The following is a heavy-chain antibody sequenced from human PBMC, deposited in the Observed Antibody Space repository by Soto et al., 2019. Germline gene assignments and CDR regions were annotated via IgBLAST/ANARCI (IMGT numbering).Heavy chain of an antibody. CDR2: TYYRSKWYN. D-gene: IGHD3-9*01. J-gene: IGHJ4*02. Sequence: HSQTLSLTCVISGDSVSSNSAAWNWIRQSPSRGLEWLGRTYYRSKWYNDYAVSVKSRITINPDTSKNQFSLQLNSVTPEDTAAYYCARDTDDILTGLYYFDYWGQGTLVTVSS. V-gene: IGHV6-1*01. CDR3: ARDTDDILTGLYYFDY. CDR1: GDSVSSNSAA.